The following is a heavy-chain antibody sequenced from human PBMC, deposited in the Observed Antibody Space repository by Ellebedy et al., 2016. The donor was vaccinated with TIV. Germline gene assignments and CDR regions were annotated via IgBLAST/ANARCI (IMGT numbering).Heavy chain of an antibody. CDR2: IYWNDDK. V-gene: IGHV2-5*01. J-gene: IGHJ6*02. CDR3: AHRVPQGPLYYYYYGMDV. CDR1: GFSLSTSGVG. Sequence: SGPTLVKPKQTLTLTCTFSGFSLSTSGVGVGWIRQPPGKALEWLALIYWNDDKRYSPSLKSRLTITKDTSKNQVVLTMTNMDPVDTATYYCAHRVPQGPLYYYYYGMDVWGQGTTVTVSS.